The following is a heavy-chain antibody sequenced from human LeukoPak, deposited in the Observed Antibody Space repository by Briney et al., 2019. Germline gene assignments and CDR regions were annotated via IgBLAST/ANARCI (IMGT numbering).Heavy chain of an antibody. Sequence: GGSLRLSCAASGFTFRDYAMHWVRQAPGKGLEWVAVMSYEETYKNYAEAVKGRFTISRDNSKNTLFLQMSSLRPEDTAVYYCARDFGVIRRIWGQGTLVSVSS. CDR2: MSYEETYK. D-gene: IGHD3-3*01. J-gene: IGHJ4*02. CDR3: ARDFGVIRRI. CDR1: GFTFRDYA. V-gene: IGHV3-30-3*01.